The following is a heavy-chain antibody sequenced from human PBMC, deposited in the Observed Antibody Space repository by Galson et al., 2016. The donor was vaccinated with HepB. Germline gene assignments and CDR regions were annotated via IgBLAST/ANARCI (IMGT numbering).Heavy chain of an antibody. J-gene: IGHJ5*02. CDR1: GLTFSNNW. CDR2: INQDGSNK. V-gene: IGHV3-7*03. CDR3: AMYGNTRPSRSFGP. D-gene: IGHD2-8*01. Sequence: SLRLSCAGSGLTFSNNWMTWVRQAPGRGLEWVAYINQDGSNKAYVGSVKGRFTVSRDNAKNSLYLQMNSLRVEDTAVYYCAMYGNTRPSRSFGPWGQGTLVTVSS.